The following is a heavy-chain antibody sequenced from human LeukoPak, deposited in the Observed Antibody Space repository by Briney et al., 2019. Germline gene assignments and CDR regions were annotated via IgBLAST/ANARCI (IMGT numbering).Heavy chain of an antibody. CDR2: IYQSVST. CDR3: ARNKSTVTTSRHDAFDI. Sequence: PSETLSLTCAVSGYSISSDYYWGWTRQPSGKGLEWIGSIYQSVSTYYNPSLKSRVTISVDTSKTQFSLKLSSVTAADTAVYYCARNKSTVTTSRHDAFDIWGQGTMVTVSS. J-gene: IGHJ3*02. V-gene: IGHV4-38-2*01. D-gene: IGHD4-17*01. CDR1: GYSISSDYY.